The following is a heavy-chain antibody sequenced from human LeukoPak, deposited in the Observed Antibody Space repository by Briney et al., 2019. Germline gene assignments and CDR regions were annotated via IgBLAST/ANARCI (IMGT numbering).Heavy chain of an antibody. J-gene: IGHJ4*02. CDR1: GGTFSSYA. V-gene: IGHV1-69*13. CDR3: AAPGIAAAGTRGYFDY. D-gene: IGHD6-13*01. Sequence: SVKVSCKASGGTFSSYAISWVRQAPGQGFEWMGGIIPIFGTANYAQKFQGRVTITADESTSTAYMELSSLRSEDTAVYYCAAPGIAAAGTRGYFDYWGQGTLVTVSS. CDR2: IIPIFGTA.